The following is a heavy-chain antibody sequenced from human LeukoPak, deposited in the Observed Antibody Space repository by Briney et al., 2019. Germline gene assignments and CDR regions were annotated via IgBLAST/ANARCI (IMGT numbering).Heavy chain of an antibody. CDR3: ARGEGYRSSTSCYYFDY. CDR1: GGSFSGYY. V-gene: IGHV4-34*01. Sequence: PSETLSLTCAVYGGSFSGYYWSWIRQPPGKGLEWIGEINHSGSTNYNPSLKSRVTISVDTSKNQFSLKLSSVTAADTAVYYCARGEGYRSSTSCYYFDYWGQGTLVTVSS. J-gene: IGHJ4*02. D-gene: IGHD2-2*01. CDR2: INHSGST.